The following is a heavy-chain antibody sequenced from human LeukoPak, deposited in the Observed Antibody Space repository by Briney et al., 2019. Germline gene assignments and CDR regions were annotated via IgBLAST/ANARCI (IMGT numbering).Heavy chain of an antibody. Sequence: GWSVRLSCAASGFTFSDHYMDWVRQAPGKGLEWVGRIRNKPNSYTTEYAAPVKGRFAISRDDSKNSLYLQMDSLKTEDTAVYYCARSFRFTSGLPFDYWGQGTLVTVSS. CDR1: GFTFSDHY. D-gene: IGHD6-19*01. J-gene: IGHJ4*02. V-gene: IGHV3-72*01. CDR3: ARSFRFTSGLPFDY. CDR2: IRNKPNSYTT.